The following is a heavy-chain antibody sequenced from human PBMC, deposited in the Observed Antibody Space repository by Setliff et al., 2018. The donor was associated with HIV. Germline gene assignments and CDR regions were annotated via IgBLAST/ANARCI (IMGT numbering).Heavy chain of an antibody. Sequence: VKVSCKASGYTFTSYGISWVRQAPGQGLEWMGWINTGNGDTRHSQKFHGRVTITRDTPASTAYMELSSLRSEDTAVYYCARSLGDPPYYYGSGSYDNSGYWGQGTPVTVSS. D-gene: IGHD3-10*01. CDR3: ARSLGDPPYYYGSGSYDNSGY. CDR1: GYTFTSYG. CDR2: INTGNGDT. V-gene: IGHV1-3*04. J-gene: IGHJ4*02.